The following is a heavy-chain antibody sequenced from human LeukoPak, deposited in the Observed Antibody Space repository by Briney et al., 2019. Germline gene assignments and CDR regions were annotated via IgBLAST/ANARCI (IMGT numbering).Heavy chain of an antibody. CDR3: VKDSYYDSSGELDY. D-gene: IGHD3-22*01. J-gene: IGHJ4*02. CDR1: GFTFNIYS. CDR2: ISSSSSYI. Sequence: KPGGSLRLSCAASGFTFNIYSMNWVRQAPGKGLEWVSSISSSSSYIYYADSVKGRFTISRDNAKNSLYLQMNSLRVEDTAVYYCVKDSYYDSSGELDYWGQGTLVTVSS. V-gene: IGHV3-21*01.